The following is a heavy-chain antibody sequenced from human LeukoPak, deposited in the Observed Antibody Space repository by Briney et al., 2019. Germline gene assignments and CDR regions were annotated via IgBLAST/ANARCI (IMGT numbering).Heavy chain of an antibody. CDR2: INTNTGNP. J-gene: IGHJ4*02. CDR1: GYSFTNYG. Sequence: ASVKVSCKTSGYSFTNYGISWVRQAPGQGLEWMGWINTNTGNPTYAQGFTGRFVFSLDTSVSTAYLQISSLKAEDTAVYYCARVGPLNGDYPDYWGQGTLVTVSS. V-gene: IGHV7-4-1*02. CDR3: ARVGPLNGDYPDY. D-gene: IGHD4-17*01.